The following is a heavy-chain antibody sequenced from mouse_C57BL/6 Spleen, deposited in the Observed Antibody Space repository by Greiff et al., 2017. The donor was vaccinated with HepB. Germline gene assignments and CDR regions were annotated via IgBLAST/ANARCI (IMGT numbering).Heavy chain of an antibody. D-gene: IGHD2-5*01. Sequence: QVTLKECGPGILQSSQTLSLTCSFSGFSLSTSGMGVSWIRQPSGKGLEWLAHIYWDDDKRYNPSLKSRLTISKDTSRNQVFLKITSVDTADTATYYCARSAYYSNYYFDYWGQGTTLTVSS. CDR2: IYWDDDK. CDR3: ARSAYYSNYYFDY. CDR1: GFSLSTSGMG. J-gene: IGHJ2*01. V-gene: IGHV8-12*01.